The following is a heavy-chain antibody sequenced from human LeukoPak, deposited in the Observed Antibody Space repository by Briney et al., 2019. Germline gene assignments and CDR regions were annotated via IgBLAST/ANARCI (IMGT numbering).Heavy chain of an antibody. CDR2: ISSSSSYI. D-gene: IGHD3-22*01. CDR3: ARDFGDYYDSSGPNRPSFDY. Sequence: GGSLRLSCAASGFTFSSYSMNWVRQAPGKGREWVSSISSSSSYIYYADSVKGRFTISRDNAKNSLYLQMNSLRAEDTAVYYCARDFGDYYDSSGPNRPSFDYWGQGTLVTVSS. V-gene: IGHV3-21*01. J-gene: IGHJ4*02. CDR1: GFTFSSYS.